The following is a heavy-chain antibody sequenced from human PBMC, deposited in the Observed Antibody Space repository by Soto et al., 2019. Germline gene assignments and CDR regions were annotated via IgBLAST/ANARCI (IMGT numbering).Heavy chain of an antibody. CDR3: ASRGSTVTFTN. D-gene: IGHD4-17*01. CDR1: GFTFSDYY. Sequence: GGSLRLSCAASGFTFSDYYMTWIRQAPGKGLEWISYISSAGGATSYADSVKGRFTVSRDNAKNSLFLHMNNLRGEDTAVYYCASRGSTVTFTNWGQGT. CDR2: ISSAGGAT. V-gene: IGHV3-11*01. J-gene: IGHJ4*02.